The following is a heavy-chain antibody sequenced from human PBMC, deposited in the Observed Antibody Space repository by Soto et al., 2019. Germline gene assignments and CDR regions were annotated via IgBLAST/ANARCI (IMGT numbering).Heavy chain of an antibody. CDR3: AKLRGGQQLVSYFDY. V-gene: IGHV4-39*01. D-gene: IGHD6-13*01. J-gene: IGHJ4*02. CDR2: INYSGST. Sequence: PSETLSLTCTVSGGSISSSSYYLGWIRQPPGKGLEWIVSINYSGSTYSNPSLKSRITISVDTSKNQFSLKLSSVTPADTAVYYCAKLRGGQQLVSYFDYWGQGTLVTVSS. CDR1: GGSISSSSYY.